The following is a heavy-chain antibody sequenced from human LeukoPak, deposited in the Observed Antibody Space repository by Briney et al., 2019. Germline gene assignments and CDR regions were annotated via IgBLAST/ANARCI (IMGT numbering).Heavy chain of an antibody. V-gene: IGHV4-34*01. D-gene: IGHD3-9*01. Sequence: SETLSLTCAVYGGSFSGYYWSWIRQPPGKGLEWIGEINHSGSTNYNPSLKSRVTISVDTSKNQFSLKLSSVTAADTAVYYCARGPRILRYFDWLLSKAFDIWGQGTMVTVSS. CDR3: ARGPRILRYFDWLLSKAFDI. CDR2: INHSGST. CDR1: GGSFSGYY. J-gene: IGHJ3*02.